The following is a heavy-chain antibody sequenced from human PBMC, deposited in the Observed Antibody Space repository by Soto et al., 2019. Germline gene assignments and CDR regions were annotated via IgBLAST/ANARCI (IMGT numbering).Heavy chain of an antibody. J-gene: IGHJ6*02. D-gene: IGHD3-22*01. Sequence: PGGSLRLSCAASGFTFSSYAMSWVRQAPGKGLEWVSAISGSGGSTYYADSVKGRFTISRDNSKNTLYLQMNSLRAEDTAVYYCAKRNFGYFSGYPHPYDIMDFWGHGTTVTVSS. CDR3: AKRNFGYFSGYPHPYDIMDF. CDR1: GFTFSSYA. CDR2: ISGSGGST. V-gene: IGHV3-23*01.